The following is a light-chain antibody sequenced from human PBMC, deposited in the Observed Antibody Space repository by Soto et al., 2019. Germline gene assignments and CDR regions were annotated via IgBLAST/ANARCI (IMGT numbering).Light chain of an antibody. CDR3: QSYDSSLSGVV. CDR2: GNN. J-gene: IGLJ2*01. V-gene: IGLV1-40*01. CDR1: SSNIGAGYD. Sequence: QPVLTQPPSVSGAPGQRVTMSSTGSSSNIGAGYDVHWYQQLPGTAPKLLIFGNNNRPSGVPDRFSGSKSGTSASLAITGLQAEDEADYFCQSYDSSLSGVVFGGGTKLTVL.